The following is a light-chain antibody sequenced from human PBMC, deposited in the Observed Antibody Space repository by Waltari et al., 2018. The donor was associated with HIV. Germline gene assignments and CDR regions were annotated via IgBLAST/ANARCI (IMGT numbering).Light chain of an antibody. J-gene: IGLJ3*02. CDR1: RSDVGGYNY. Sequence: QSALTQPASVSGSPGQQLTISCTGTRSDVGGYNYVSWYQHPPAKAPKLVIYEVSNRPSGVSNRFSGFKSANTASLTISGLQAEDEGDYYCSSYTSSRTWVFGGGTKLTVL. CDR3: SSYTSSRTWV. V-gene: IGLV2-14*01. CDR2: EVS.